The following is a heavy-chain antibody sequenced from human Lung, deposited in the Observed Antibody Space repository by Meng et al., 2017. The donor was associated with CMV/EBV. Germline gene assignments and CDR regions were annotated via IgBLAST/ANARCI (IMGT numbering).Heavy chain of an antibody. V-gene: IGHV4-31*03. CDR2: IYYSGST. J-gene: IGHJ6*02. Sequence: LXXTVSGGSISSGGYYWSWIRQHPGKGLEWIGYIYYSGSTYYNPSLKSRVTISVDTSKNQFSLKLSSVTAADTAVYYCARDQDSSWNYGMEVWGQGXTVTVSS. CDR3: ARDQDSSWNYGMEV. CDR1: GGSISSGGYY. D-gene: IGHD6-13*01.